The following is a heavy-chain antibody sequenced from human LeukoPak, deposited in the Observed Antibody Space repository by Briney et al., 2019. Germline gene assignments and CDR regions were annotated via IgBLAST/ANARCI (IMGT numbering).Heavy chain of an antibody. D-gene: IGHD3-3*01. J-gene: IGHJ5*02. CDR3: ARDPRITIFGVVRRGWFDP. CDR2: INPNSGGT. CDR1: GYTFTGYY. Sequence: ASVKVSCKASGYTFTGYYMHWVRQAPGQGLEWMGWINPNSGGTNYAQKFQGRVTMTRDTSISTAYMELSRLRSDDTAVYYCARDPRITIFGVVRRGWFDPWGQGTLVTVSS. V-gene: IGHV1-2*02.